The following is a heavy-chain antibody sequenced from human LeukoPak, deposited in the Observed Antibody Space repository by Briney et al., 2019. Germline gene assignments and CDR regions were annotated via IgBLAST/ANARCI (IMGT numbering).Heavy chain of an antibody. D-gene: IGHD2-8*01. Sequence: ASVKVSCKASGGTFSSYAISWVRQAPGQGLEWMGGIIPIFGTANYAQKFQGRVTITADKSTSTAYMELSSLRSEDTAVYYCALRDIVLMVYPWWGQGTLVTVSS. CDR3: ALRDIVLMVYPW. CDR1: GGTFSSYA. CDR2: IIPIFGTA. V-gene: IGHV1-69*06. J-gene: IGHJ4*02.